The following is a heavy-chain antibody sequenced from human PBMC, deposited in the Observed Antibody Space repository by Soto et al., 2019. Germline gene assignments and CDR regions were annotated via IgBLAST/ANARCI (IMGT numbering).Heavy chain of an antibody. CDR1: GYTFTSYY. V-gene: IGHV1-46*01. Sequence: ASVKVSCKASGYTFTSYYMHWVRQAPGQGLEWMGIINPSGGSTSYAQKFQGRVTMTRDTSTSTVYMELSSLRSEDTAVYYCAKPQQLEYYLDYWGQGTLVTVSS. CDR3: AKPQQLEYYLDY. D-gene: IGHD6-6*01. CDR2: INPSGGST. J-gene: IGHJ4*02.